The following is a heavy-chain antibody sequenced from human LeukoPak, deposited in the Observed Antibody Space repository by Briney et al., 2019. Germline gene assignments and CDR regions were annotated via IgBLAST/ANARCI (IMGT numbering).Heavy chain of an antibody. CDR2: ISSNGDST. CDR1: GFTFSSYA. Sequence: PGGSLTLSCAASGFTFSSYAMHWVRQAPGKGLEYVSAISSNGDSTYYANSVKGRFTISRDNSKNTLYLQMGSLRAEDMAVYYCARGAKGDLYDYWGQGTLVTVSS. CDR3: ARGAKGDLYDY. V-gene: IGHV3-64*01. D-gene: IGHD2-21*01. J-gene: IGHJ4*02.